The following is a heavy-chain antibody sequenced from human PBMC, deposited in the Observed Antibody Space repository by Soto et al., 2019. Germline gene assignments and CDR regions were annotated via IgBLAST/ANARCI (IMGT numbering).Heavy chain of an antibody. J-gene: IGHJ4*02. Sequence: QVQLVQSGAEVKKPGASVKVSCKASGYTFTSYDINWVRQATGQGLEWLGWMNPNSGNRGQAQKCQGRVTMTRNTSISTAYRELSSLRSEDTAVYYGASEVDCSGGSCYSVYWGQGTLVTVSS. CDR2: MNPNSGNR. D-gene: IGHD2-15*01. CDR1: GYTFTSYD. V-gene: IGHV1-8*01. CDR3: ASEVDCSGGSCYSVY.